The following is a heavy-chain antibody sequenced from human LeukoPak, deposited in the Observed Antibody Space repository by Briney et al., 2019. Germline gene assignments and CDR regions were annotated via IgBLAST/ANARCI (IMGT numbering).Heavy chain of an antibody. CDR3: ARDQWPYGSGSYAT. CDR1: GGSISSSDYY. V-gene: IGHV4-39*07. J-gene: IGHJ5*02. D-gene: IGHD3-10*01. CDR2: IYYSGST. Sequence: SETLSLTCSVSGGSISSSDYYWGWIRQPLGKGLEFIASIYYSGSTYYNPSLKSRVTIGMDMSRNQVSLRLSTVTAADTAVYFCARDQWPYGSGSYATWGQGTLVIVSS.